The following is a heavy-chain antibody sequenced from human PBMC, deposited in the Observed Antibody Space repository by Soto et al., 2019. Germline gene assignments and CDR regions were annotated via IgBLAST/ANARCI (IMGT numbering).Heavy chain of an antibody. CDR1: GFTFSSYA. V-gene: IGHV3-23*01. CDR3: AKDLRVGYSGYELDY. CDR2: ISGSGGST. J-gene: IGHJ4*02. Sequence: PGGSLRLSCAASGFTFSSYAMSWVRQAPGKGLEWVSAISGSGGSTYYADSVKGRFTISRDNSKNTLYLQMNSLRAEDTALYYCAKDLRVGYSGYELDYWGQGTLVTVSS. D-gene: IGHD5-12*01.